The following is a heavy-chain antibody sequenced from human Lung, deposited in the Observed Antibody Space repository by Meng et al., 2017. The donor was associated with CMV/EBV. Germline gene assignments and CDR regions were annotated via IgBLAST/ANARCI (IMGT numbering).Heavy chain of an antibody. Sequence: ESXKISXAASGFTLSNYWMSWVRQAPGKGLEWVANIKRDGSEKYYVDSVTGRFTISRDNAKNSLYLQMNSLRAEDTAVYHCAPTYYYDSSGYYPFDYWGQGTXVTVSS. CDR2: IKRDGSEK. D-gene: IGHD3-22*01. J-gene: IGHJ4*02. CDR1: GFTLSNYW. V-gene: IGHV3-7*01. CDR3: APTYYYDSSGYYPFDY.